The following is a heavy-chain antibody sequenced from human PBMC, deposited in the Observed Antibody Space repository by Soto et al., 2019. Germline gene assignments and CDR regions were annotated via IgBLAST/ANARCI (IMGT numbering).Heavy chain of an antibody. D-gene: IGHD3-16*02. CDR1: GFTLRDSY. V-gene: IGHV3-11*01. CDR2: ISSSGSTI. CDR3: AWDRTYDYIRWSYRFRNYYYYMDV. J-gene: IGHJ6*03. Sequence: QVQLVESGGGLVKPGGSLRLSCAASGFTLRDSYKSWIRQAPGMGLEWVSYISSSGSTIYYTDSVKGRFTISRDNAKNSLYLQMNNLRAEDTAVYYCAWDRTYDYIRWSYRFRNYYYYMDVWGKGTSVTVSS.